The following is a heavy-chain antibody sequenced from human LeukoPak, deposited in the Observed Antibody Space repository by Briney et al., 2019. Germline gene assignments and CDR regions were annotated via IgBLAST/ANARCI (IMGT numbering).Heavy chain of an antibody. CDR1: GGTFSSYA. J-gene: IGHJ3*02. CDR2: IIPIFGTA. Sequence: SVEVSCKASGGTFSSYAISWVRQAPGQGLEWMGGIIPIFGTANYAQKFQGRVTITADESTSTAYMELSSLRSEDTAVYYCGASYSSGWYGAFDIWGQGTMVTVSS. V-gene: IGHV1-69*13. D-gene: IGHD6-19*01. CDR3: GASYSSGWYGAFDI.